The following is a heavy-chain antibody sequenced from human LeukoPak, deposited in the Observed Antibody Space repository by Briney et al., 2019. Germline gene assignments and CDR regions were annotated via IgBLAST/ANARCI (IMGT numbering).Heavy chain of an antibody. J-gene: IGHJ5*02. D-gene: IGHD2-21*02. Sequence: GGSLRLSCAASGFTFSSYAMSWVRQAPGKGLEWVSAISGSGGSTYYADSVKGRFTISRDNAKNSLYLQMNSLRAEDTAVYYRAREFLAYCGGDCPFDPWGQGTLVTVSS. CDR1: GFTFSSYA. V-gene: IGHV3-23*01. CDR3: AREFLAYCGGDCPFDP. CDR2: ISGSGGST.